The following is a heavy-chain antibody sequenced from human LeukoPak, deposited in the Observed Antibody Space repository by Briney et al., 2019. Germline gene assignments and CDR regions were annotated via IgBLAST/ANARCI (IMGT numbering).Heavy chain of an antibody. CDR2: INPNSGGT. CDR3: ARSKLSMVRGVQSVVDY. D-gene: IGHD3-10*01. Sequence: GASVKVSCKASGYTFTSYGISWVRQAPGQGLEWMGWINPNSGGTNYAQKFQGRVTMTRDTSISTAYMELSRLRSDDTAVYYCARSKLSMVRGVQSVVDYWGQGTLVTVSS. J-gene: IGHJ4*02. V-gene: IGHV1-2*02. CDR1: GYTFTSYG.